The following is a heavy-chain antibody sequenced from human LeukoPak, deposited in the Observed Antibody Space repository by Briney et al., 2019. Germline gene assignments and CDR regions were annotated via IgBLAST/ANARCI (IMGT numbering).Heavy chain of an antibody. V-gene: IGHV3-33*01. J-gene: IGHJ4*02. CDR3: ARGGGYNYEGLDY. CDR2: IWYDGSNK. D-gene: IGHD5-24*01. CDR1: GFTFSSYG. Sequence: PGRSLRLSCAASGFTFSSYGMHWVRQAPGKGLEWVAVIWYDGSNKYYADSVKGRFTTSRDNSKNTLYLQMNSLRAEDTAVYYCARGGGYNYEGLDYWGQGTLVTVSS.